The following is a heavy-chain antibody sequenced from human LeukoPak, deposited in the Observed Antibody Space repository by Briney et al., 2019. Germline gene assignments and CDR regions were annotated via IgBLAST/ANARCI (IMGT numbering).Heavy chain of an antibody. CDR3: ARTVDTVATADAFDI. CDR1: GYSISSGYY. J-gene: IGHJ3*02. D-gene: IGHD5-12*01. Sequence: PSETLSLTCAVSGYSISSGYYWGWIRQPPGKGLEWIETIYHSGSTYYNPSLKSRVTISIDTSKNQFSLKLSSVTAADTAVYYCARTVDTVATADAFDIWGQGTMVTVSS. V-gene: IGHV4-38-2*01. CDR2: IYHSGST.